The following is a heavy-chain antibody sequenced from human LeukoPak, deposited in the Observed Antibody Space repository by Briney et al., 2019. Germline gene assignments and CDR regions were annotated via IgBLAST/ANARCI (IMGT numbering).Heavy chain of an antibody. V-gene: IGHV4-61*01. CDR2: IYYSGST. J-gene: IGHJ4*02. CDR3: ARTDCSGSSCYFAP. Sequence: KPSETLSLTCTVSGGSVNSDNYYWSWIRQPPGKGLEWIGYIYYSGSTNYNPSLKSRLTVPLDTSKNQFSLKLSSVTAADTAVYYCARTDCSGSSCYFAPWGQGILVTVSS. D-gene: IGHD2-15*01. CDR1: GGSVNSDNYY.